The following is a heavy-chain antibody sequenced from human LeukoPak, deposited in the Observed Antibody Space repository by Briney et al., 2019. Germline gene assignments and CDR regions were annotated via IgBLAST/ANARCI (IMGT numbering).Heavy chain of an antibody. J-gene: IGHJ3*02. CDR2: IYYSGST. Sequence: PSETLSLTCTVSGGSISSYYWSWIRQPPGKGLEWIGYIYYSGSTNYNPSLRSRVTISEDTSKNQFSLKLSSVTAADTAVYYCARQRGGSSPGGAFDIWGQGTMVTVSS. CDR3: ARQRGGSSPGGAFDI. CDR1: GGSISSYY. V-gene: IGHV4-59*08. D-gene: IGHD2-15*01.